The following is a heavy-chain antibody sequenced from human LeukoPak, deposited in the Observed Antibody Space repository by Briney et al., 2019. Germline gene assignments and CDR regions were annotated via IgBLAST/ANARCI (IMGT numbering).Heavy chain of an antibody. V-gene: IGHV4-59*12. CDR1: GDSITSSY. CDR3: ARVGFNSGWHNQVHYFYGMDV. Sequence: PSETLSLTCTVSGDSITSSYWSWIRQPPGKGLEWIGYIYYTGNTNDNPSLKSRVTVSMDTSKNQFSLKLTSVTAADTAVYYCARVGFNSGWHNQVHYFYGMDVWGQGTTVIVSS. D-gene: IGHD5-12*01. CDR2: IYYTGNT. J-gene: IGHJ6*02.